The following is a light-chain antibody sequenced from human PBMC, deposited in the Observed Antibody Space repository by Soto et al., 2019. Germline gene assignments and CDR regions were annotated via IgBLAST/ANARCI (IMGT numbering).Light chain of an antibody. V-gene: IGKV3-20*01. CDR3: QQYGSSPGT. Sequence: EVVLTQSPATLSVSPGGRATLSCRASQSISDTLAWYQQKPGQAPRLLIYGASSRATGIPDRFSGSGSGTDFTLTISRLEPEDFAVYYCQQYGSSPGTFGQGTKVDI. CDR1: QSISDT. J-gene: IGKJ1*01. CDR2: GAS.